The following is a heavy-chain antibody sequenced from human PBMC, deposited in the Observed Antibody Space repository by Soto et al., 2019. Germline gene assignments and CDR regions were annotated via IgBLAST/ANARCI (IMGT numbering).Heavy chain of an antibody. CDR3: ARDHGGTIVQTWGMDV. CDR1: GFTFRSYG. J-gene: IGHJ6*02. CDR2: ISYDGINK. V-gene: IGHV3-30*03. D-gene: IGHD3-10*01. Sequence: QVQLVESGGGVVQPGRSLRLSCAASGFTFRSYGMHWVRQAPGKGLEWVAVISYDGINKHYADSVKGRFTISRDNSKNTLYLQMNTLGADDTAMYYCARDHGGTIVQTWGMDVWGQGTTVTVSS.